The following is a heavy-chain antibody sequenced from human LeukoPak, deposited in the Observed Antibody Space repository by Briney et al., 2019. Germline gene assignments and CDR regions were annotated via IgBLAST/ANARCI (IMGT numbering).Heavy chain of an antibody. CDR3: ARYGDRRGELDY. Sequence: GGSLRLSCAASGFTFDDYAMHWVRQAPGQGLEWVSCISWNSGSIGYADSVKGRFTISRDNAKNSLYLQMNSLRAEDTAVYYCARYGDRRGELDYWGQGTLVNVSS. CDR1: GFTFDDYA. V-gene: IGHV3-9*01. J-gene: IGHJ4*02. D-gene: IGHD1-1*01. CDR2: ISWNSGSI.